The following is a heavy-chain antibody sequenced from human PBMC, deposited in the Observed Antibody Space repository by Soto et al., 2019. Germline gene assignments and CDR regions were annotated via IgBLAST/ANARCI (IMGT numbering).Heavy chain of an antibody. CDR2: INGGNGYT. CDR1: GYTFAGYA. D-gene: IGHD4-4*01. J-gene: IGHJ4*02. V-gene: IGHV1-3*01. CDR3: ARGLYSNPHFDY. Sequence: ASVKVSCKASGYTFAGYAMHWVRQAPGQRLEWMGWINGGNGYTKYSQKFQGRVTITRDTSASTAYMELSSLTSEDTAVYYCARGLYSNPHFDYWGQGTLGTVSS.